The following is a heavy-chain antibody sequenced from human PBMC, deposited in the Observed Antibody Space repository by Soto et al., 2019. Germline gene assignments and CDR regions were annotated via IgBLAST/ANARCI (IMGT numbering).Heavy chain of an antibody. V-gene: IGHV1-69*04. CDR1: GGTFSSYT. CDR2: IIPILGIA. Sequence: QVQLVHSGAEVKKPGSSVKVSCKASGGTFSSYTISWVRQAPGQGLEWMGRIIPILGIANYAQKFQSRVTITADKSTSTAYMGLSSLRSEDTAVYYCARETRIAVAGHFDYWGQGTLVTVSS. D-gene: IGHD6-19*01. J-gene: IGHJ4*02. CDR3: ARETRIAVAGHFDY.